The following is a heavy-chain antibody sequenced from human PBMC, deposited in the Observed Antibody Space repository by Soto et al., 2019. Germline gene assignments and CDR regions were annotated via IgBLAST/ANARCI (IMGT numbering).Heavy chain of an antibody. V-gene: IGHV1-69*06. CDR2: IVPIYDTP. Sequence: QVQLGQSGAEVKKPGSSVKVSCRASGGTFSTSAIIWVRQGPGQGLEWVGGIVPIYDTPVFGQKFQDRVTISANISTGKVYMEVSRLTSEDTAVYFCAKERGRRPVAGYAAFDTWGQGTMITV. CDR3: AKERGRRPVAGYAAFDT. CDR1: GGTFSTSA. D-gene: IGHD6-19*01. J-gene: IGHJ3*02.